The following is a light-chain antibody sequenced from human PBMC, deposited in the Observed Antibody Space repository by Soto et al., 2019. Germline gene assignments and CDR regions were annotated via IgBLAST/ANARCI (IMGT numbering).Light chain of an antibody. V-gene: IGKV3-20*01. CDR2: AAS. CDR3: QQYGHSPRT. CDR1: QSVADNY. J-gene: IGKJ1*01. Sequence: EIVLTQSPGTLSLSPGERATLSCRASQSVADNYLAWYQQKPGQAPRLLLYAASRRATGIPDTFSGSGSGTDFTLTSTRLEPEDVALYYCQQYGHSPRTFGQGTRVEIK.